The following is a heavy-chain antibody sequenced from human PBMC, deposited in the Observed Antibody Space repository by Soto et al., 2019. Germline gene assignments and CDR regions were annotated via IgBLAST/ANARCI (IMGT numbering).Heavy chain of an antibody. V-gene: IGHV1-69*01. D-gene: IGHD3-22*01. CDR1: GGTFNSYG. Sequence: QVQLVQSGAEVKKPGSSVKVSCKASGGTFNSYGISWVRQAPGQGLQWMGGIIPNFGTTSYAQEFQGRVTVSADESMSTVYMELSSLRSEDTAVYDCASSQREDTSGYFLYWGQGTLVTVSS. CDR3: ASSQREDTSGYFLY. CDR2: IIPNFGTT. J-gene: IGHJ4*02.